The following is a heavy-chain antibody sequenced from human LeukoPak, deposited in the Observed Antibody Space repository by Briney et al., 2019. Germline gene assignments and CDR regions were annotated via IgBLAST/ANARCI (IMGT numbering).Heavy chain of an antibody. Sequence: SVKVSCKASGGTFSSYAISWVRQAPGQGLEWMGGIIPIFGTANYAQKFQGRVTITTDESTSTAYMELSSPRSEDTAVYYCAVLTGTTGYFDYWGQGTLVTVSS. V-gene: IGHV1-69*05. CDR2: IIPIFGTA. CDR1: GGTFSSYA. CDR3: AVLTGTTGYFDY. J-gene: IGHJ4*02. D-gene: IGHD1-7*01.